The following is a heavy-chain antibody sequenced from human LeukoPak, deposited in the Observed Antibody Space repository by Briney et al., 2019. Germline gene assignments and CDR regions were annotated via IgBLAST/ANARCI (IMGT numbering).Heavy chain of an antibody. CDR3: AKDYLHCIVGATPDFDY. Sequence: PGGSLRLSCAASGFTFSSYGMHWVRQAPGKGLEWVAVIWYDGSNKYYADSVKGRFTISRDNSKNTLYLQMNSLRAEDTAVYYCAKDYLHCIVGATPDFDYWGQGTLVTVSS. V-gene: IGHV3-33*06. D-gene: IGHD1-26*01. CDR1: GFTFSSYG. CDR2: IWYDGSNK. J-gene: IGHJ4*02.